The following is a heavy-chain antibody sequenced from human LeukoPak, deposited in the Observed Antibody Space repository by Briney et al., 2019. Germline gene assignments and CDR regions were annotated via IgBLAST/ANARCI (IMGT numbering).Heavy chain of an antibody. D-gene: IGHD6-19*01. CDR1: GYIFTSYW. CDR3: ARLRSSSSWPDFDY. J-gene: IGHJ4*02. Sequence: GESLKISCKGSGYIFTSYWIAWVRQVPGKGLEWMGIIHPGDYDTRYSPSFQDQVTISADRSTTTAYLQWSSLKPSDTAVYFYARLRSSSSWPDFDYWGQGALVTVSS. V-gene: IGHV5-51*01. CDR2: IHPGDYDT.